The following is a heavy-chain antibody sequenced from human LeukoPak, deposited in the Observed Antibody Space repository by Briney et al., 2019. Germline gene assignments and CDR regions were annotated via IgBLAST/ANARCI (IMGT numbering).Heavy chain of an antibody. CDR2: IWYDGSNK. CDR3: ARAYDYGDYGGVE. CDR1: GFTFSSYG. D-gene: IGHD4-17*01. Sequence: PGGSLRLSCAASGFTFSSYGMHWVRQAPGKGLEWVAIIWYDGSNKYYADSVKGRFTISRDNSKNTLYLQMNSLRAEGTAVYYSARAYDYGDYGGVEWGQGTLVTVSS. V-gene: IGHV3-33*01. J-gene: IGHJ4*02.